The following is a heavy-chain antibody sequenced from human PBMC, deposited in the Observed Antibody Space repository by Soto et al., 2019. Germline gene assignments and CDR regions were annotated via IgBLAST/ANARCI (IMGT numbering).Heavy chain of an antibody. J-gene: IGHJ5*02. Sequence: EVQLLESGGGSVQPGKSLRLSCVASGFTFSSYAMSWVRQAPGKGLEWVSVISGSGGSTYYADSVKGRFTISRDNSKNTLYLQMNNLRAEDTAVYYCAKGLPERRSAYYRYNWFDPWGQGTLVTVSS. D-gene: IGHD3-3*01. CDR2: ISGSGGST. V-gene: IGHV3-23*01. CDR3: AKGLPERRSAYYRYNWFDP. CDR1: GFTFSSYA.